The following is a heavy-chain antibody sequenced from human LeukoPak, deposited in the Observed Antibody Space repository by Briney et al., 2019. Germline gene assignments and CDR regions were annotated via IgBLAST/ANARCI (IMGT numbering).Heavy chain of an antibody. CDR2: AYGDGSSQ. CDR1: GFPFSGYG. Sequence: GGSLRLSCAASGFPFSGYGMHWVRQAPGKGLEWVAVAYGDGSSQYNADSVKGRFSISKDISKNTLSLQMNSLRAEDTAVYSCATGGNFYYSHWGQGTLVTVSS. CDR3: ATGGNFYYSH. D-gene: IGHD4-11*01. V-gene: IGHV3-33*01. J-gene: IGHJ1*01.